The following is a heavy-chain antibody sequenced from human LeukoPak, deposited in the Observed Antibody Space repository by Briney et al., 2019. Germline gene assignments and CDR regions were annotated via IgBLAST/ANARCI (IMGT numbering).Heavy chain of an antibody. CDR1: GGSIRSYY. D-gene: IGHD5-24*01. V-gene: IGHV4-4*07. J-gene: IGHJ3*02. Sequence: PSETLSLTCTVSGGSIRSYYWSWIRQPAGKGLEWIGRIYTSGSTNYNPSLKSRVTMSVDTSKNQFSLKLSSVTAADTAVYYCARVVEMATIRFGYDAFDIWGQGTMVTVSS. CDR2: IYTSGST. CDR3: ARVVEMATIRFGYDAFDI.